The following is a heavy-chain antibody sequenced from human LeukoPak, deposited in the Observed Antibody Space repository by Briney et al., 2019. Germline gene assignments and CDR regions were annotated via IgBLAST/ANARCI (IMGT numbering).Heavy chain of an antibody. Sequence: PGGSLRLSCAASGFIFSSYWMHWVRHAPGKGLAWVSRINTDGSSTSYADSVKGRFTISRDNAKNTLYLQMNSLRAEDTAVYYCARLWLLWFGESQGPHEYFQHWGQGTLVTVSS. CDR3: ARLWLLWFGESQGPHEYFQH. D-gene: IGHD3-10*01. J-gene: IGHJ1*01. V-gene: IGHV3-74*01. CDR2: INTDGSST. CDR1: GFIFSSYW.